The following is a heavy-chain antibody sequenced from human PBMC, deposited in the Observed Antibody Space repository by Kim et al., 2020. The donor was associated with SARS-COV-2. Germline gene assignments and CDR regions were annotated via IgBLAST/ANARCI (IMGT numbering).Heavy chain of an antibody. CDR1: GGTFSSYA. D-gene: IGHD3-22*01. Sequence: SVKVSCKASGGTFSSYAISWVRQAPGQGLEWMGGIIPIFGTANYAQKFQGRVTITADESTSTAYMELSSLRSEDTAVYYCASPGFFGYYDSSGQKGAELDYWGQGTLVTVSS. CDR2: IIPIFGTA. CDR3: ASPGFFGYYDSSGQKGAELDY. J-gene: IGHJ4*02. V-gene: IGHV1-69*13.